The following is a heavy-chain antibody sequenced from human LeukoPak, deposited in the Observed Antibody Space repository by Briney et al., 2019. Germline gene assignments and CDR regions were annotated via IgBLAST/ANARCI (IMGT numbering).Heavy chain of an antibody. D-gene: IGHD3-3*01. CDR3: ARVEAPLTIFGVVITPTYYYGMDV. J-gene: IGHJ6*02. V-gene: IGHV1-69*13. CDR2: IIPIFGTA. Sequence: GASVKVSCKASGGTFISYAISWVRQAPGQGLEWMGGIIPIFGTANYAQKFQGRVTITADESTSTAYMELSSLRSEDTAVYYCARVEAPLTIFGVVITPTYYYGMDVWGQGTTVTVSS. CDR1: GGTFISYA.